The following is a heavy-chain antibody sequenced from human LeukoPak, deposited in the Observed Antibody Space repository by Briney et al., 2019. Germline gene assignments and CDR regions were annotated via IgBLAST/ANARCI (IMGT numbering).Heavy chain of an antibody. CDR1: GFSISSGYY. V-gene: IGHV4-38-2*02. J-gene: IGHJ4*02. CDR2: IFHSGST. D-gene: IGHD3-10*01. CDR3: ARSIQAGLLSGSHY. Sequence: PSETLSLTCTVSGFSISSGYYWGWIRQPPGKGLEWIGSIFHSGSTDYNRSLKSRVTVSVDTSKNQFSLKLSSVAAADTAVYYCARSIQAGLLSGSHYWGQGTLVTVSS.